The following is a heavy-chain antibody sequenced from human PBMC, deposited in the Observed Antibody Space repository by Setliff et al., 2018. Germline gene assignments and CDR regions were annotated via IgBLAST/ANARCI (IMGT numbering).Heavy chain of an antibody. CDR2: MNPNSGNT. V-gene: IGHV1-8*01. D-gene: IGHD3-10*01. Sequence: GASVKVSCKASGYTFTSYDINWVRQATGQGLEWMGWMNPNSGNTGYAQKFQGRVTMTRNTSISTAYMELSSLRSEATAVYYCARGPGGSGSYVFYYYYYGMDVWGQGTTVTVSS. CDR1: GYTFTSYD. J-gene: IGHJ6*02. CDR3: ARGPGGSGSYVFYYYYYGMDV.